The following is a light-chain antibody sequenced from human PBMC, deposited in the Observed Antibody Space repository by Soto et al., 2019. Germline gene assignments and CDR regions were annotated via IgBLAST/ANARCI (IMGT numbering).Light chain of an antibody. CDR3: YSYAGNSLWV. Sequence: QSVLTQPRSVSGSPGQSVTISCTGSSSDVGGSNFVSWYQKHPVKAPKLVIYDVSKRPSGVPDRFSGSKSGNTASLTISGLQAEDEADYYCYSYAGNSLWVFGGGTKLSVL. CDR1: SSDVGGSNF. CDR2: DVS. J-gene: IGLJ3*02. V-gene: IGLV2-11*01.